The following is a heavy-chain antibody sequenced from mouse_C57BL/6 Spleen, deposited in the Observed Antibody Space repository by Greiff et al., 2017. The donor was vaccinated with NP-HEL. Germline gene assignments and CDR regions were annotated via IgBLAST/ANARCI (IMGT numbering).Heavy chain of an antibody. CDR3: AREDYGNYFDY. V-gene: IGHV1-76*01. CDR1: GYTFTDYY. CDR2: IYPGSGNT. Sequence: QVQLQQSGAELVRPGASVKLSCKASGYTFTDYYINWVKQRPGQGLEWIARIYPGSGNTYYNEKFKGKATLTAEKSSSTAYMQLSSLTSEDSAVYFCAREDYGNYFDYWGQGTTLTVSS. J-gene: IGHJ2*01. D-gene: IGHD1-1*01.